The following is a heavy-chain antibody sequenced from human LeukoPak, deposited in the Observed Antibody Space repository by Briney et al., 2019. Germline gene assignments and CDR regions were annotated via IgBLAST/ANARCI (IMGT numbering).Heavy chain of an antibody. CDR2: ISSSGRTF. Sequence: QPGGSLRLSCAASGFTFSSYEMNWVRQAPGKGLEWVPYISSSGRTFYYADSVKGRFTISRDNGKNSLYLQMNSLRVEDTAVYYCARDSRGSSWFFDYWGQGALVTVSS. CDR3: ARDSRGSSWFFDY. CDR1: GFTFSSYE. V-gene: IGHV3-48*03. J-gene: IGHJ4*02. D-gene: IGHD6-13*01.